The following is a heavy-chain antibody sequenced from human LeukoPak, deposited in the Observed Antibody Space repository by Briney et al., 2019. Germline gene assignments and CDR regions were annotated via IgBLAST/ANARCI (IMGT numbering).Heavy chain of an antibody. CDR1: GYTFTGYY. CDR2: MNPNSGNT. Sequence: ASVKVSCKASGYTFTGYYMHWVRQAPGQGLEWMGWMNPNSGNTGYAQKFQGRVTMTRNTSISTAYMELSSLRSEDTAVYYCAREQRSLGFDYWGQGTLVTVSS. V-gene: IGHV1-8*02. CDR3: AREQRSLGFDY. J-gene: IGHJ4*02. D-gene: IGHD3-10*01.